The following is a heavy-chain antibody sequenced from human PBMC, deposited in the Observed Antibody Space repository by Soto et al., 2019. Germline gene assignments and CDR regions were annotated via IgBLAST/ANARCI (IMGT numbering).Heavy chain of an antibody. Sequence: PGGSLRLSCAASGFSFSDHYMDWVRQAPGKGLEWVGRTRNKVYSYTTVYAASFRGRFTISRGDSGDALYLQMGSLKTDDTAVYFCSGAESPDTAYFSLYWGQGTPVTVSS. CDR3: SGAESPDTAYFSLY. CDR1: GFSFSDHY. V-gene: IGHV3-72*01. CDR2: TRNKVYSYTT. J-gene: IGHJ4*02. D-gene: IGHD1-26*01.